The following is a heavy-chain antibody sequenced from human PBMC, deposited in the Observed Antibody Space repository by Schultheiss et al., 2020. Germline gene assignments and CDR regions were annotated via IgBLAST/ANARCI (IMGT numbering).Heavy chain of an antibody. CDR3: ARAGDYGDKVLGAFDI. D-gene: IGHD4-17*01. V-gene: IGHV3-48*01. J-gene: IGHJ3*02. CDR1: GFTFSSYG. CDR2: ISDSGYTL. Sequence: GESLKISCAASGFTFSSYGMHWVRQAPGKGLEWVSYISDSGYTLNYADSVKGRFTISRDNSKNTLYLQMNRLRAEDTALYYCARAGDYGDKVLGAFDIWGQGTMVNV.